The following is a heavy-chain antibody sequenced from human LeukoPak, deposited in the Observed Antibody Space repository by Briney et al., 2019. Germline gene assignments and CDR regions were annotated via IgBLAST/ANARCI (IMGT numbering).Heavy chain of an antibody. V-gene: IGHV1-18*01. CDR3: ARDLVGWELSSSYYYYYMDV. D-gene: IGHD1-26*01. CDR1: GHTFTSYG. CDR2: ISTYNGNT. J-gene: IGHJ6*03. Sequence: ASVKVSCKASGHTFTSYGISWVRQAPGQGLEWMGWISTYNGNTNYAQKFQGRVTMTRDTSISTAYMELSRLRSDDTAVYYCARDLVGWELSSSYYYYYMDVWGKGTTVTVSS.